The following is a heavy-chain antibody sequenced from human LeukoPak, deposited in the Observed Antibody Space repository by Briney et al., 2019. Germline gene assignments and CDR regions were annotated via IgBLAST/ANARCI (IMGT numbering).Heavy chain of an antibody. V-gene: IGHV3-30-3*01. CDR1: GLTFSSYA. D-gene: IGHD5-12*01. CDR3: ARDLSGYDFDY. CDR2: ISYDGSSK. J-gene: IGHJ4*02. Sequence: GGSLRLSCAASGLTFSSYAMHWVRQAPGKGLEWVAVISYDGSSKYYADSVKGRFTISRDNSKNTLYLQMNSLRAEDTAVYYCARDLSGYDFDYWGQGTLVTVSS.